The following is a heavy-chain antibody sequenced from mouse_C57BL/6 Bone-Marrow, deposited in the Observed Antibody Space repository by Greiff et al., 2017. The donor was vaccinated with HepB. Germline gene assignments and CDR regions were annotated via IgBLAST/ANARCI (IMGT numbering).Heavy chain of an antibody. V-gene: IGHV1-54*01. CDR3: ARSSYGSSYPPFDY. CDR2: INPGSGGT. J-gene: IGHJ2*01. CDR1: GYAFTNYL. Sequence: QVQLQQSGAELVRPGTSVKVSCKASGYAFTNYLIEWVKQRPGQGLEWIGVINPGSGGTNYNEKFKGKATLTADKSSSTAYMQLSSLTSEDSAVYFCARSSYGSSYPPFDYWGQGTTLTVSS. D-gene: IGHD1-1*01.